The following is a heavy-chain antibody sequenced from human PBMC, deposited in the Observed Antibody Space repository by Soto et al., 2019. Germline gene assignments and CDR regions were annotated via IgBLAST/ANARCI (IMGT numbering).Heavy chain of an antibody. J-gene: IGHJ6*02. CDR2: IYYSGST. D-gene: IGHD3-22*01. Sequence: SETLSLTCTVSGGSISSYYWSWIRQPPGKGLEWIGYIYYSGSTNYNPSLKSRVTISVDTSKNQFSLKLSSVTAADTAVYYCARDCIYYDSSGYYYYYGMDVWGQGTTVTVS. CDR3: ARDCIYYDSSGYYYYYGMDV. V-gene: IGHV4-59*01. CDR1: GGSISSYY.